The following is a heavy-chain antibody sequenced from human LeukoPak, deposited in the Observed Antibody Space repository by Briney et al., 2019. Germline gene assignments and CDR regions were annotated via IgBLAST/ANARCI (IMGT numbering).Heavy chain of an antibody. Sequence: PGGSLRLSCVASGFTVSGVYMSWVRQAPGQGLDWVSVIYSDDSTYYADSVKGRFTISRDNSKNTLYLQMNSLRAGDTAVYYCAKDPIFSGSYGVFDYWGLGTLVTVSS. CDR2: IYSDDST. J-gene: IGHJ4*02. CDR3: AKDPIFSGSYGVFDY. D-gene: IGHD1-26*01. CDR1: GFTVSGVY. V-gene: IGHV3-53*01.